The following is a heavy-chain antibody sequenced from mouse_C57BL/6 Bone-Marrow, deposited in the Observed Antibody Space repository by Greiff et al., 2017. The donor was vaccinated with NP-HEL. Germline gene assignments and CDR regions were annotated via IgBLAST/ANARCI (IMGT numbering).Heavy chain of an antibody. D-gene: IGHD1-1*01. Sequence: VKLQESGAELARPGASVKLSCKASGYTFTSYGISWVKQRTGQGLEWIGEIYPRSGNTYYNEKFKGKATLTADKSSSTAYMELRSLTSEDSAVYFCARENYYGYWGQGTTLTVSS. J-gene: IGHJ2*01. CDR2: IYPRSGNT. CDR1: GYTFTSYG. CDR3: ARENYYGY. V-gene: IGHV1-81*01.